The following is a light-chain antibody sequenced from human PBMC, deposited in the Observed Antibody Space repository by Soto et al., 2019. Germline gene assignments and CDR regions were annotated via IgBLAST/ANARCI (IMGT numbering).Light chain of an antibody. V-gene: IGKV1-39*01. CDR3: QQVKTYPRT. CDR2: GAS. CDR1: QSISYY. Sequence: DIQMTQSPSSLSAYVGDRVNITCRASQSISYYLNWYQQKPGRAPNLLMYGASSLQSGVPSRFTGSGSGTEFTLTITSLQPGDFATYYCQQVKTYPRTFGGGTKVDIK. J-gene: IGKJ4*01.